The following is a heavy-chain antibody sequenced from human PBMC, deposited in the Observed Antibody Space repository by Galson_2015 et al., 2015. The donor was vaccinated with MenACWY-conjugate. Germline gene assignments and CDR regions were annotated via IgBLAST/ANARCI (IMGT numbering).Heavy chain of an antibody. D-gene: IGHD4-23*01. J-gene: IGHJ6*02. Sequence: QSGAEVKKPGESLRISCKSSGYSFASYWVSWVRQLPGKGLEWMGNIHPSDSYTNYSPSFQGHVTISADKSITTAYLQWNTLKASDTAIYYCARRDGGETSYYYYAMDVWGQGTTVTVSS. CDR2: IHPSDSYT. CDR3: ARRDGGETSYYYYAMDV. V-gene: IGHV5-10-1*01. CDR1: GYSFASYW.